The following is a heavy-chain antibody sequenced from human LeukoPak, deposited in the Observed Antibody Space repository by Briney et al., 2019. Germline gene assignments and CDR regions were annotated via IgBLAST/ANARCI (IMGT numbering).Heavy chain of an antibody. V-gene: IGHV3-30*03. CDR2: ITYDGSNK. J-gene: IGHJ6*03. CDR3: ARTKYYYDSSGYYGYYYYMDV. CDR1: GFTFSSYG. D-gene: IGHD3-22*01. Sequence: GGSLRLSCAASGFTFSSYGMHWVRQAPGKGLEWVAVITYDGSNKYYADSVKGRFTISRDNSKNTLYLQMNSLRSEDTAVYYCARTKYYYDSSGYYGYYYYMDVWGKGTTVTISS.